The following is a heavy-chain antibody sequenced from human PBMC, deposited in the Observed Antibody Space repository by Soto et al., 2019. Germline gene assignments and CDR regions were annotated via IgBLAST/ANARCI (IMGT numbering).Heavy chain of an antibody. CDR2: IYYSGST. V-gene: IGHV4-61*01. J-gene: IGHJ5*02. CDR3: ARGVLYIYGYVSCIDP. Sequence: KPSETLSLTCTVSGGSVSSGSYYWSWIRQPPGKGLEWIGYIYYSGSTNYNPSLKSRVTTSVDTSKNQFSLKLSSVTAADTAVYYCARGVLYIYGYVSCIDPWCQGTLVTVSS. D-gene: IGHD5-18*01. CDR1: GGSVSSGSYY.